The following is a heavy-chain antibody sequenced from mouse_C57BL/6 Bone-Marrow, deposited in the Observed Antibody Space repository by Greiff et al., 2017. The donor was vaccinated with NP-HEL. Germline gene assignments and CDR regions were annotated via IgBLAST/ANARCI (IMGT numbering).Heavy chain of an antibody. CDR1: GFSLTSYG. V-gene: IGHV2-5*01. CDR3: AKIYYDYGYAMDY. Sequence: VQLQQSGPGLVQPSQSLSITCTVSGFSLTSYGVHWVRQSPGKGLEWLGVIWRGGSTDYNAAFMSRLSITKDNSKSQVFFNMNSLQADDTAIYYCAKIYYDYGYAMDYWGQGTSVTVSS. CDR2: IWRGGST. J-gene: IGHJ4*01. D-gene: IGHD2-4*01.